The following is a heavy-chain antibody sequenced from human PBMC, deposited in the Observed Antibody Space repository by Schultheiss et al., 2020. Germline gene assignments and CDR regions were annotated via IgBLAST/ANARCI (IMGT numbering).Heavy chain of an antibody. CDR2: INPSGGST. Sequence: ASVKVSCKASGYTFTSYYMHWVRQVPGQGLEWMGLINPSGGSTSYAQKFQGRVTMTMDTSTSTVYMELSSLGSEDTAVYFCATGLIRLRRSDFDYWGQGTLVTVSS. D-gene: IGHD5/OR15-5a*01. V-gene: IGHV1-46*01. CDR3: ATGLIRLRRSDFDY. J-gene: IGHJ4*02. CDR1: GYTFTSYY.